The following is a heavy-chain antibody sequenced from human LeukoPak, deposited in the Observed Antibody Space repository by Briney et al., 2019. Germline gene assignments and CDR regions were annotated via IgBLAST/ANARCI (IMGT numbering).Heavy chain of an antibody. Sequence: SETLSLTCTVSGGSISSSSYYWGWIRQPPGKGLEWIGSIYYSGSTYYNPSLKSRVTISVDTSKNQFSLKLSSVNAADTAVYYCARELYDSSAYYVKKWFDPWGQGTLVTVSS. CDR3: ARELYDSSAYYVKKWFDP. D-gene: IGHD3-22*01. V-gene: IGHV4-39*07. CDR2: IYYSGST. J-gene: IGHJ5*02. CDR1: GGSISSSSYY.